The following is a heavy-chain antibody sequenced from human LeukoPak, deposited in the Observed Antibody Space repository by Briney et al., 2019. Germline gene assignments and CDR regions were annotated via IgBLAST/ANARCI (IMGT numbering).Heavy chain of an antibody. CDR1: GFTFSSYG. V-gene: IGHV3-30*03. J-gene: IGHJ4*02. CDR2: ISYDGSNK. D-gene: IGHD6-13*01. CDR3: ARDLLAAAGIYYDY. Sequence: GGSLRLSCAASGFTFSSYGMSWVRQAPGKGLEWVAVISYDGSNKYYADSVKGRFTISRDNAKNSLYLQMNSLRAEDTAVYYCARDLLAAAGIYYDYWGQGTLVTVSS.